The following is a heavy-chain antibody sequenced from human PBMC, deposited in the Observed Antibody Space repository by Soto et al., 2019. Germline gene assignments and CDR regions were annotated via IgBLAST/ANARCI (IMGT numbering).Heavy chain of an antibody. CDR3: ARHAIEMGTNPTPFDY. V-gene: IGHV4-39*01. CDR1: GFTFSSYAMH. CDR2: IYYSGST. D-gene: IGHD1-1*01. J-gene: IGHJ4*02. Sequence: GSLRLSCSASGFTFSSYAMHWVRRAPGKGLEWIGSIYYSGSTYYNPSLKSRVTISVDTSKNQFSLKLSSVTAADTAVYYCARHAIEMGTNPTPFDYRGPGTLVTVFS.